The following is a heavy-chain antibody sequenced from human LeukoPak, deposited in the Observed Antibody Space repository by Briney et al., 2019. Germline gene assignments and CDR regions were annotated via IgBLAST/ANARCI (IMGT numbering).Heavy chain of an antibody. D-gene: IGHD6-13*01. CDR1: GFTFSSYN. CDR3: ARDKIAAAGTDYYYGMDV. Sequence: GGSLRLSCAASGFTFSSYNMNWVRQAPGKGLEGVSSISSSSSYIYYADSVKGRFTISRDNAKNSLYLQMNSLRAEDTAVYYCARDKIAAAGTDYYYGMDVWGQGTTVTVSS. CDR2: ISSSSSYI. V-gene: IGHV3-21*03. J-gene: IGHJ6*02.